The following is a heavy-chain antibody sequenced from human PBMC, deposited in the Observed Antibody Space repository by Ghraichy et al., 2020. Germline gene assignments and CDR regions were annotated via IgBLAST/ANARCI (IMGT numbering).Heavy chain of an antibody. CDR1: GFTFSSYA. CDR2: ISGSGGST. Sequence: GGSLRLSCAASGFTFSSYAMSWVRQAPGKGLEWVSAISGSGGSTYYADSVKGRFTISRDNSKNTLDLQMNSLRAEDTAVYYFAKANGWKYGLGVWGQGTLVTVSS. J-gene: IGHJ4*02. V-gene: IGHV3-23*01. CDR3: AKANGWKYGLGV. D-gene: IGHD1-7*01.